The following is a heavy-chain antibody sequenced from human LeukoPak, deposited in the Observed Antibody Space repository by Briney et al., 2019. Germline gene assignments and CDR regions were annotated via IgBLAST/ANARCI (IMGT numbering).Heavy chain of an antibody. Sequence: ASVKVSCKASGYTFTSYDINWVRQATGQGLEWMGWMNPNSGNTGYAQKFQGRVTMTRNTSISTAYMELSSLRSEDTAVYYCASSSGWYRAEYFQHWGQGTLVTVSS. V-gene: IGHV1-8*01. J-gene: IGHJ1*01. CDR1: GYTFTSYD. CDR2: MNPNSGNT. CDR3: ASSSGWYRAEYFQH. D-gene: IGHD6-19*01.